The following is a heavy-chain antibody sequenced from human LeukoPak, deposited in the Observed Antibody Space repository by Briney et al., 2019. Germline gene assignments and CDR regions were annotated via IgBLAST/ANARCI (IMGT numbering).Heavy chain of an antibody. CDR1: GYTFTGYY. V-gene: IGHV1-2*02. D-gene: IGHD3-9*01. J-gene: IGHJ5*02. Sequence: ASVRVSCKASGYTFTGYYMHWVRQAPGQGLEWMGWINPNSGGTNYAQKFQGRVTMTRDTSISTAYMELSRLRSDDTAVYYCARGPVLRYFDWLSLSSGWFDPWGQGTLVTVSS. CDR2: INPNSGGT. CDR3: ARGPVLRYFDWLSLSSGWFDP.